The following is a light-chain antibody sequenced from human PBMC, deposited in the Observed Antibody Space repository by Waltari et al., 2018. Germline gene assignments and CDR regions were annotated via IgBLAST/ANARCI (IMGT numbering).Light chain of an antibody. Sequence: QSALTQPASVSGSPGQSITISCTGTSSDVGAYNHVSWYQQHPGKVPKLIIYDVSHRPSGVSFRFSGSKSDNTASLTISGLQAEDEADYYCISYTTSDTMIFGGGTKLTVL. CDR3: ISYTTSDTMI. J-gene: IGLJ2*01. V-gene: IGLV2-14*03. CDR2: DVS. CDR1: SSDVGAYNH.